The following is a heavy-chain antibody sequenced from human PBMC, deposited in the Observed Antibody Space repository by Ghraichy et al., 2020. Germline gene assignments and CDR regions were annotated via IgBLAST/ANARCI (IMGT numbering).Heavy chain of an antibody. CDR3: ARAVSGQLRYFDWLESNWFDP. Sequence: SQTLSLTCTVSGGSISSSSYYWGWIRQPPGKGLEWIGSIYYSGSTYYNPSLKSRVTISVDTSKNQFPLKLSSVTAADTAVYYCARAVSGQLRYFDWLESNWFDPWGQGTLVTVSS. CDR1: GGSISSSSYY. CDR2: IYYSGST. V-gene: IGHV4-39*06. D-gene: IGHD3-9*01. J-gene: IGHJ5*02.